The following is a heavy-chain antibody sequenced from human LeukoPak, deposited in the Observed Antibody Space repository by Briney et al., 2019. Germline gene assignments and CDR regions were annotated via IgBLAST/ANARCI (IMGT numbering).Heavy chain of an antibody. CDR1: GFTFSSYS. V-gene: IGHV3-48*02. D-gene: IGHD3-10*01. J-gene: IGHJ4*02. CDR2: ISSSSSTI. Sequence: GGSLRLSCAASGFTFSSYSMNWVRQAPGKGLEWVSYISSSSSTIYYADSVKGRFTISRDNAKNSLYLQTNSLRDEDTAVYYCARGLYFYDSGSYFFDYWGQGTLVTVSS. CDR3: ARGLYFYDSGSYFFDY.